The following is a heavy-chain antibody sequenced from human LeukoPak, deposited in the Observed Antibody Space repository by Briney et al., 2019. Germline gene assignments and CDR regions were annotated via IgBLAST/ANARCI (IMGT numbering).Heavy chain of an antibody. CDR1: GFTFSSYG. D-gene: IGHD1-26*01. CDR2: IWYDGSNK. CDR3: ARESGGSYGYFDY. Sequence: GGSLRLSCAASGFTFSSYGMHWVRQAPGKGLEWVAVIWYDGSNKYYADSVKGRFTISRDDSKNTLYLQMNSLRAEDTAVYYCARESGGSYGYFDYWGQGTLVTVSS. V-gene: IGHV3-33*01. J-gene: IGHJ4*02.